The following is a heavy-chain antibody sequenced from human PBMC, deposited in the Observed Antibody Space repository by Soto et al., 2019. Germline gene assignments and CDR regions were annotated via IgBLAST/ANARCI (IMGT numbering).Heavy chain of an antibody. V-gene: IGHV4-59*11. CDR1: GGAINDHY. CDR3: ARVRTGYFDY. Sequence: PSETLSLTCTLSGGAINDHYWSFIRQPPGKGLEWIGYIYYNGNTNYNPSLESRVTISVDRSRNQFSLRLTSLTAADTAVYYCARVRTGYFDYWGRGPWSPSPQ. D-gene: IGHD3-9*01. J-gene: IGHJ4*02. CDR2: IYYNGNT.